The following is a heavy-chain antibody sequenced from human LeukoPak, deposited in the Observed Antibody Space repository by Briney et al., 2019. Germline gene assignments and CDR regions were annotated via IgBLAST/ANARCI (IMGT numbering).Heavy chain of an antibody. CDR1: GVSISSSSYF. V-gene: IGHV4-39*07. Sequence: SETLSLNCSVYGVSISSSSYFWRWIRQPPEKRLEWIGCIDYRGSAYYNPSIMSRATISLDTSKNQFSLKLSSVTAADTAVYYCARDGDYYGSGSYYFGDYYYYYYGMDVWGQGTTVTVSS. J-gene: IGHJ6*02. D-gene: IGHD3-10*01. CDR2: IDYRGSA. CDR3: ARDGDYYGSGSYYFGDYYYYYYGMDV.